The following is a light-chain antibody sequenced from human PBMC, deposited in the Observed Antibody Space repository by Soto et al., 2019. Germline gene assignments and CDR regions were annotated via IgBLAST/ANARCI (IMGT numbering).Light chain of an antibody. V-gene: IGKV3-20*01. Sequence: IVWTQSPGILSLSPGERATLCCRASQSVSSSYLAWYQQKPGQDPRLLIYGASSRATGIPDRFRGSGSGTDFTLSISRLEPEYFAVYYCQQYGSSPTFGGGTKVEIK. CDR1: QSVSSSY. J-gene: IGKJ4*01. CDR2: GAS. CDR3: QQYGSSPT.